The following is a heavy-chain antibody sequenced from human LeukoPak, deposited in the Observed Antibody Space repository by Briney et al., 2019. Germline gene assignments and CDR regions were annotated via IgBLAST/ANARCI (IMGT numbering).Heavy chain of an antibody. CDR3: ARETLRDLHWDFDF. Sequence: GALRLSRAGSGFNLRRHAIHLGRQAPGKGPGGGTFLSYDGVNKYYADSVKGRFTISRDTSKNTFYLEMNSLRVEDTAVYYCARETLRDLHWDFDFWGRGTLVTVSS. CDR2: LSYDGVNK. V-gene: IGHV3-30*04. J-gene: IGHJ2*01. CDR1: GFNLRRHA.